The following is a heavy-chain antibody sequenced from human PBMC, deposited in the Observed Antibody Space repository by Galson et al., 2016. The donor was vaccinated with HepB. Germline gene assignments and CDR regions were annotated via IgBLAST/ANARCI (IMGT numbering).Heavy chain of an antibody. D-gene: IGHD3-3*01. CDR1: GVIFRDYT. CDR3: ANWRDMDV. CDR2: ISDSGVNT. Sequence: SLRLSCAASGVIFRDYTMSWVRQAPGKGLEWVSLISDSGVNTYYADSVKGRFTISRDNSKNTLYLQMNSLRVEDTAVYYCANWRDMDVGGRGTTVTGSS. J-gene: IGHJ6*03. V-gene: IGHV3-23*01.